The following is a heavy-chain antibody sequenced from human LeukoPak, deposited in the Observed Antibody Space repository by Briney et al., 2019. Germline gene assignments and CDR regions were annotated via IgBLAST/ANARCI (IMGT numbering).Heavy chain of an antibody. CDR1: GYTFSSYD. J-gene: IGHJ4*02. CDR2: MNPNNGNT. Sequence: PSVKVSCKASGYTFSSYDINWVRQATGQGLEWVGWMNPNNGNTGYAQKFQGRVTMTRNTSISTAYMELSSLTSEDTAVYYCARRVAGVDCWGQGTLVTVSS. CDR3: ARRVAGVDC. V-gene: IGHV1-8*01. D-gene: IGHD6-19*01.